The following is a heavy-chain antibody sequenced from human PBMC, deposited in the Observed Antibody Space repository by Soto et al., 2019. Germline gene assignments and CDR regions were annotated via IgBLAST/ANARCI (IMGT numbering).Heavy chain of an antibody. D-gene: IGHD3-22*01. J-gene: IGHJ4*02. V-gene: IGHV3-48*02. CDR3: ARGLYYYDSSGYWGY. CDR1: GVTFSSYS. Sequence: EVQLVESGGGLVQPEGSLRLSCAASGVTFSSYSMNWVRQAPGKGLEWVSYISSSSSTIYYADSVKGRFTISRDNAKNSLYLQMNSLRDEDTAVYYCARGLYYYDSSGYWGYWGQGTLVTVSS. CDR2: ISSSSSTI.